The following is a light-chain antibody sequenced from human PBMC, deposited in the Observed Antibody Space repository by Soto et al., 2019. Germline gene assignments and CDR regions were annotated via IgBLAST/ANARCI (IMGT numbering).Light chain of an antibody. CDR1: QGIGND. Sequence: AIQMTQSPSSLSASLGDRVTITCRASQGIGNDLGWYQQKPGNAPRLLIYAASTLQSVVPSRFSGSGSGTDFTLTISSLQPEDFATYYCLQDYNFPWTFGQGTKVEIK. J-gene: IGKJ1*01. CDR2: AAS. V-gene: IGKV1-6*01. CDR3: LQDYNFPWT.